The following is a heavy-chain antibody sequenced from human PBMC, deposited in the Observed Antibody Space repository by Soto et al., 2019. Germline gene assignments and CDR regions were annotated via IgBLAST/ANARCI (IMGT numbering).Heavy chain of an antibody. CDR2: INHSGST. D-gene: IGHD4-17*01. CDR3: ASITVTHGRWYYYYGMDV. V-gene: IGHV4-34*01. CDR1: GGSFSGYY. J-gene: IGHJ6*02. Sequence: SETLSLTCAVYGGSFSGYYWTWIRQPPGTGLEWIGEINHSGSTNYNPSLKSRVTISVDTSKNQFSLKLSSVTAADTAVYYCASITVTHGRWYYYYGMDVWGQGTTVTVSS.